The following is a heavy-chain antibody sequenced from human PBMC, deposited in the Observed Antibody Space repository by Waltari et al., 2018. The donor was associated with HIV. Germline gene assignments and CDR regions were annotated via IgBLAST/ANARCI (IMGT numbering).Heavy chain of an antibody. CDR3: ARRHATEGVLDL. CDR1: GFTFSNFW. D-gene: IGHD3-10*01. CDR2: LNGDGTTN. V-gene: IGHV3-74*01. J-gene: IGHJ2*01. Sequence: EVQLLESGVGLVQPGGSLSLSCAASGFTFSNFWMHWVRQVPGKGPVWISRLNGDGTTNRYADSVKGRFTISRDNTRDALYLQMNSLRAEDTAVYYCARRHATEGVLDLWGRGTLVTVSS.